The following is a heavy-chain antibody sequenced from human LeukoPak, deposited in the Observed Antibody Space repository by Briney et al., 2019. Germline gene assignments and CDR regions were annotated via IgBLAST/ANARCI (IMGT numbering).Heavy chain of an antibody. CDR2: IRSKANSYVT. CDR1: GLSFSGSA. V-gene: IGHV3-73*01. CDR3: TRHSDKYCSGAGCYVYNFYGMDV. J-gene: IGHJ6*02. Sequence: PGGSLKLSCAASGLSFSGSAMHWVRQASGRGLEWLGRIRSKANSYVTAYAASVNGRSIISRDDSRNTAYLQMNSLQTEDTAVYYCTRHSDKYCSGAGCYVYNFYGMDVWGQGTTVTVSS. D-gene: IGHD2-15*01.